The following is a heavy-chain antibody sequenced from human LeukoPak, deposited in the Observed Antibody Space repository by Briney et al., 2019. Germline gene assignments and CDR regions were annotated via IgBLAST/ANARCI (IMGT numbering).Heavy chain of an antibody. CDR1: GYTFTGYY. D-gene: IGHD3-10*01. CDR2: INPNSGGT. Sequence: ASVKVSCTASGYTFTGYYMHWVRQAPGQGLEWMGWINPNSGGTNYAQKFQGRVTMTRDTSISTAYMELSRLRSDDTAVYYCARVHRGAWYYGSGSYYSNYFDYWGQGTLVTVSS. J-gene: IGHJ4*02. V-gene: IGHV1-2*02. CDR3: ARVHRGAWYYGSGSYYSNYFDY.